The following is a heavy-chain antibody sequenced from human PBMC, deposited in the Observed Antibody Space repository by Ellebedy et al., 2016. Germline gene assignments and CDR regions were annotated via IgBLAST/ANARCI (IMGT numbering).Heavy chain of an antibody. D-gene: IGHD3-3*02. J-gene: IGHJ4*02. CDR1: GFTFSSYG. Sequence: GGSLRLSCAASGFTFSSYGMHWVRQAPGKGLEWVAIISNDANNKYYADSVKGRFTISRDNTENTLYLQMSSLRAEDTAFYYCAKSPYIRGYYFDYWGQGTLVTVSS. CDR3: AKSPYIRGYYFDY. V-gene: IGHV3-30*18. CDR2: ISNDANNK.